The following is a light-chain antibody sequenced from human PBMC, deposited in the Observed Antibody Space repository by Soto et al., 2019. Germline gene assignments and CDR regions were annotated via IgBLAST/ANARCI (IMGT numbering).Light chain of an antibody. Sequence: DIQMTQSPSALSASVGDRVTITCRASQNISSWLAWYQQKPGKAPKSLIYDASSLECGVPSSLSGSGSGTEFTLTISSLQPDYSASYYCQHYKAFSSWPFGQGTKVEIK. CDR3: QHYKAFSSWP. CDR1: QNISSW. CDR2: DAS. J-gene: IGKJ1*01. V-gene: IGKV1-5*01.